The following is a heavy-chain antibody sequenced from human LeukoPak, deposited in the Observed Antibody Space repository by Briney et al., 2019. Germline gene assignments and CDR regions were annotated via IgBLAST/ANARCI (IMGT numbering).Heavy chain of an antibody. CDR3: AREKLSGTIVVVVAADYYYYYMDV. CDR2: ISSSSSYI. J-gene: IGHJ6*03. V-gene: IGHV3-21*01. CDR1: GFTFSSYS. D-gene: IGHD2-15*01. Sequence: GGSLRLSCAASGFTFSSYSMNWVRQAPGKGLEWVSSISSSSSYIYYADSVKGRFTISRDNAKNSLYLQMNSLRAEDTAVYYCAREKLSGTIVVVVAADYYYYYMDVWGKGTTVTVSS.